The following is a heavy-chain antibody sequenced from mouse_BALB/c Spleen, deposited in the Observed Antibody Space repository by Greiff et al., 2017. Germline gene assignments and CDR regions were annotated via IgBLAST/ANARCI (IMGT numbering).Heavy chain of an antibody. D-gene: IGHD2-10*02. CDR2: IWAGGST. J-gene: IGHJ3*01. Sequence: VQLKESGPGLVAPSQSLSITCTVSGFSLTSYGVHWVRQPPGKGLEWLGVIWAGGSTNYNSALMSRLTISKDNSKSQVFLKMNSLQTDDTAMYYCARDEYGNYAWFAYWGQGTLVTVSA. V-gene: IGHV2-9*02. CDR3: ARDEYGNYAWFAY. CDR1: GFSLTSYG.